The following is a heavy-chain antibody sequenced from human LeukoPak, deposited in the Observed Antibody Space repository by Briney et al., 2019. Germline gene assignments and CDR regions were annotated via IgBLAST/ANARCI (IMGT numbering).Heavy chain of an antibody. J-gene: IGHJ4*02. Sequence: SETLSLTCTVSGYSISSGYYWSWIRQPPGKGLEWIGEINHSGSTNYNPSLKSRVTISVDTSKNQFSLKLSSVTAADTAVYYCARRTVGATIGYWGQGTLVTVSS. CDR3: ARRTVGATIGY. V-gene: IGHV4-38-2*02. CDR1: GYSISSGYY. D-gene: IGHD1-26*01. CDR2: INHSGST.